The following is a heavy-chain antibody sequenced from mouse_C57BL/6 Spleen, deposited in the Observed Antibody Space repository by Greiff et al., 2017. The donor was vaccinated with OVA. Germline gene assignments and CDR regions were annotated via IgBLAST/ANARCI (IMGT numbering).Heavy chain of an antibody. D-gene: IGHD4-1*01. CDR2: IEPSDSET. V-gene: IGHV1-52*01. CDR1: GYNFNSYW. CDR3: ATKANWHFDY. Sequence: QVQLKQPGAELVRPGSSVKLSCKASGYNFNSYWMHWVKQRPIQGLKWIGNIEPSDSETQYTQKFKDKATLTVDKSSSTAYMQLSSLTSEDSAVYYCATKANWHFDYWGQGTTLTVSS. J-gene: IGHJ2*01.